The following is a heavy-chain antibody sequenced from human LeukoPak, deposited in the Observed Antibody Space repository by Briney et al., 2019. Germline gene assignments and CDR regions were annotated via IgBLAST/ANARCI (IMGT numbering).Heavy chain of an antibody. J-gene: IGHJ4*02. V-gene: IGHV3-21*01. CDR2: ISTTTYT. D-gene: IGHD3-10*01. Sequence: GALRLSCAASGFPFSSYSMHWVRQAPGKGLEWVSSISTTTYTYYADSVKGRFTISRDNAKSSLYLQMNSLRAEDTGVYYCARGNYFDYWGQGTLVTVSS. CDR1: GFPFSSYS. CDR3: ARGNYFDY.